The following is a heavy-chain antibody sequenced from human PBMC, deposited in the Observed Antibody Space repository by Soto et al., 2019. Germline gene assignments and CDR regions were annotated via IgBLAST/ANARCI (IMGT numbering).Heavy chain of an antibody. CDR1: GGSISSADYS. CDR2: IYHSGST. D-gene: IGHD3-10*01. J-gene: IGHJ4*02. CDR3: ARDFGSGSYRFDY. Sequence: QLQLQESASGLVKPSQTLSLTCAVSGGSISSADYSWSWIRQPPGKGLEWIGYIYHSGSTTYNPSPTSRVTFSLAGSKRQLSLNLRSVTAADTAVYYCARDFGSGSYRFDYWGQGTLVTVSA. V-gene: IGHV4-30-2*01.